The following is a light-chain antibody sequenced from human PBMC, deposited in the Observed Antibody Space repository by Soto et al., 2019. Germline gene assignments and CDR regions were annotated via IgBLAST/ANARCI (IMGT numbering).Light chain of an antibody. V-gene: IGLV2-8*01. CDR2: EDS. J-gene: IGLJ1*01. Sequence: QSVLTQPPSASGSPGQSVTISCTGTSSDVGGYNYVSRYQQHPGKAHKLMIYEDSKRPSGVHDRFSGSKSGNTASLIVSGLQAEDEADYYCSSYAGSMGVFGTGTKVTVL. CDR3: SSYAGSMGV. CDR1: SSDVGGYNY.